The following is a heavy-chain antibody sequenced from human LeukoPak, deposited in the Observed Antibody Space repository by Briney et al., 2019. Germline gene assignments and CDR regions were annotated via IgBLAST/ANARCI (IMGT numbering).Heavy chain of an antibody. CDR1: GYSFTSNY. V-gene: IGHV1-69*13. CDR2: IIPIFGTA. CDR3: ARPLTDYYGMDV. Sequence: GASVKVSCKASGYSFTSNYIHWVRQAPGQGLEWMGGIIPIFGTANYAQKFQGRVTITADESTSTAYMELSSLRSEDTAVYYCARPLTDYYGMDVWGQGTTVTVSS. J-gene: IGHJ6*02.